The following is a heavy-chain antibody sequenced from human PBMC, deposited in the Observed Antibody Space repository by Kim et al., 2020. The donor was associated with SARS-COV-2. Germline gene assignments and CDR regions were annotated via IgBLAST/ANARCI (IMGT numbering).Heavy chain of an antibody. CDR3: ARGGWELPSGPPSDY. V-gene: IGHV3-33*01. Sequence: GGSLRLSCAASGFTFSSYGMHWVRQAPGKGLEWVAVIWYDGSNKYYADSVKGRFTISRDNSKNTLYLQMNSLRAEDTAVYYCARGGWELPSGPPSDYWGQGTLVTVSS. CDR1: GFTFSSYG. CDR2: IWYDGSNK. J-gene: IGHJ4*02. D-gene: IGHD1-26*01.